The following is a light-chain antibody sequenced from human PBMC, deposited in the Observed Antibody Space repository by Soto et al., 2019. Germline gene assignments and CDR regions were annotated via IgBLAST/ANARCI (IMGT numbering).Light chain of an antibody. V-gene: IGLV2-8*01. CDR2: DVS. CDR1: SNDVGGYNY. CDR3: SSYAGTHIV. J-gene: IGLJ1*01. Sequence: QSVLTQPPSASGSPGQSVAISCTGTSNDVGGYNYVSWYQQLPGKAPKLMIYDVSKRPSGVPDRFSGSKSGNSASLTVSGLQAADDADYYCSSYAGTHIVFGTGTKVTVL.